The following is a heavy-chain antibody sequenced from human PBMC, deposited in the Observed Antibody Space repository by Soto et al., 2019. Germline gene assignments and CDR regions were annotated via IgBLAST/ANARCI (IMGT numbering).Heavy chain of an antibody. CDR1: GGSISSRHW. CDR2: LYYGRSA. V-gene: IGHV4-4*02. CDR3: ALRSMAVVPEY. J-gene: IGHJ4*02. Sequence: SETLSLTCTVSGGSISSRHWWNWVRQPPGKGLESIGYLYYGRSANYNPSLKSRVTLSVDTSTNQCSLTLSSMTAADTAVYYCALRSMAVVPEYWGQGTLVTVSS. D-gene: IGHD3-22*01.